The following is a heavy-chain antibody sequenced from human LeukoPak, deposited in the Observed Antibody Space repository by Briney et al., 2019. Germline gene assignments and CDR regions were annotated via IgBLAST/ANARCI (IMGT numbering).Heavy chain of an antibody. CDR1: GYTFTGYY. D-gene: IGHD4-23*01. V-gene: IGHV1-2*02. J-gene: IGHJ5*02. Sequence: ASVKVSCKASGYTFTGYYMNWVRQAPGQGLEWMGWINPNSGGTNYAQKFQGRVTMTRDTSISTAYMELSRLRSDDTAVYYCASLGQVVVTPRNAVSAWGQGTLVTVSS. CDR2: INPNSGGT. CDR3: ASLGQVVVTPRNAVSA.